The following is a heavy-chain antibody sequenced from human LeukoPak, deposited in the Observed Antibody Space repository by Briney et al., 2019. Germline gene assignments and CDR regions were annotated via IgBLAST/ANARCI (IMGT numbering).Heavy chain of an antibody. Sequence: PSETLSLTCTVSPASINGYYWSWIRHPPGKGPEWIWYIYSSVSTKYNPSLKSRVTISVDTSKNQFSLKLSSVTAADTAFYYCARARVGYCNSSSCYAIPFDYWGQGTLVTVSS. J-gene: IGHJ4*02. D-gene: IGHD2-2*01. CDR1: PASINGYY. V-gene: IGHV4-59*01. CDR3: ARARVGYCNSSSCYAIPFDY. CDR2: IYSSVST.